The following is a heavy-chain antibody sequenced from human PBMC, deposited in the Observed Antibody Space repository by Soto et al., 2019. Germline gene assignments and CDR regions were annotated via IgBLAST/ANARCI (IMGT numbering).Heavy chain of an antibody. Sequence: SETLSLTCTVSGGSISSGGYYWSWIRQHPGKGLEWIGYIYYRGSTYYNPSLKSRVTISVDTSKNQFSLKLSSVTAADTAVYYCARDYDYYGSGSYIYGMDVWGQGTTVTVSS. CDR3: ARDYDYYGSGSYIYGMDV. V-gene: IGHV4-31*03. CDR1: GGSISSGGYY. J-gene: IGHJ6*02. CDR2: IYYRGST. D-gene: IGHD3-10*01.